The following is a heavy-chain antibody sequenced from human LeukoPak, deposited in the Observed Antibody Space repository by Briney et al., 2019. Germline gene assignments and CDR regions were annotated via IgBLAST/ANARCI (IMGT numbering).Heavy chain of an antibody. V-gene: IGHV4-4*07. CDR3: ARDSDITATTAFAFDV. J-gene: IGHJ3*01. CDR2: SSVGGST. Sequence: SETLSLTCTVSGDSISNYYWNWIRQPAGKGLEWIGRSSVGGSTNYNPSLKSRVTMSVDTSKKQFSLKLSSVTAADTAVYFCARDSDITATTAFAFDVWGQGTEVTVSS. D-gene: IGHD1-20*01. CDR1: GDSISNYY.